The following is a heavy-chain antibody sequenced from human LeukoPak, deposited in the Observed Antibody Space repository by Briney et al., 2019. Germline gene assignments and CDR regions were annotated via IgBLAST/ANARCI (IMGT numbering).Heavy chain of an antibody. CDR2: IYSGGST. V-gene: IGHV3-66*01. CDR3: ARDLAWFGEEGMEV. Sequence: GGSLRLSCAASGFTVSSNYMSWVRQAPGKGLEWVSVIYSGGSTYYADSVKGRFTISRDNSKNTLYLQMNSLRAEDTAVYYCARDLAWFGEEGMEVWGQGTTVTVSS. D-gene: IGHD3-10*01. CDR1: GFTVSSNY. J-gene: IGHJ6*02.